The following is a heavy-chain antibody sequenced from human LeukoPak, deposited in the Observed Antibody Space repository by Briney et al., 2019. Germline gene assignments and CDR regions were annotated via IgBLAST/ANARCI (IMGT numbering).Heavy chain of an antibody. CDR2: ISSSSSYI. Sequence: GGSLRLSCAASGFTFSSSSMNWVRQAPGKGLEWVSSISSSSSYIYYADSVKGRFTISRDNAKNSLYLQMNSLRAEDTAVYYCARDPGFVGFDYWGQGTLVTVSS. CDR1: GFTFSSSS. J-gene: IGHJ4*02. V-gene: IGHV3-21*01. D-gene: IGHD1-26*01. CDR3: ARDPGFVGFDY.